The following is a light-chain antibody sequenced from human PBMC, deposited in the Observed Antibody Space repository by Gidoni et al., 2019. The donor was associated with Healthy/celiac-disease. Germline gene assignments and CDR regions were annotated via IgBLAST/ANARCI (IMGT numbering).Light chain of an antibody. V-gene: IGLV3-21*04. CDR3: QVWDSSSVV. J-gene: IGLJ2*01. CDR2: YDS. Sequence: SYVLTQPPPLSVAPGKTARITCGGNNIGSKSVHWYQQKPGQAPVLVIYYDSDRPSGIPERFSGSNSGNTATLTISRVEAGDEADYYCQVWDSSSVVFGGGTKLTVL. CDR1: NIGSKS.